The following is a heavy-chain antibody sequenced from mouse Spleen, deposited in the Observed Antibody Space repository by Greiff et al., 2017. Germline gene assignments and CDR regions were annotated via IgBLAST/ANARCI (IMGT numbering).Heavy chain of an antibody. CDR3: TTRGYGYYWFAY. CDR1: GFNIKDYY. Sequence: EVKLMESGAELVRPGASVKLSCTASGFNIKDYYMHWVKQRPEQGLEWIGRIDPEDGDTEYAPKFQGKATMTADTSSNTAYLQLSSLTSEDTAVYYCTTRGYGYYWFAYWGQGTLVTVSA. CDR2: IDPEDGDT. V-gene: IGHV14-1*01. D-gene: IGHD1-2*01. J-gene: IGHJ3*01.